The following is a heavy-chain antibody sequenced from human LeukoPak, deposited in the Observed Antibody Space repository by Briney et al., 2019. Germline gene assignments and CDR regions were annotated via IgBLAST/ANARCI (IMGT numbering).Heavy chain of an antibody. V-gene: IGHV1-69*01. CDR2: IIPIFGTA. J-gene: IGHJ4*02. Sequence: GCSVTVSCKASGGTFSSYAISWVRQAPGQGVEGMGGIIPIFGTANYAQKFQRRVTITADESTSTAYIELSSLRSEDTAVYYCARLGYCSGGSCPAVKDYWGQGTLVTVSS. CDR1: GGTFSSYA. CDR3: ARLGYCSGGSCPAVKDY. D-gene: IGHD2-15*01.